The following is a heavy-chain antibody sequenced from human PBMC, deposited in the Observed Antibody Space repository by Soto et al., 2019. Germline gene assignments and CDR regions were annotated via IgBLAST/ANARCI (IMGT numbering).Heavy chain of an antibody. CDR3: ARDLGVGYNWFDP. V-gene: IGHV1-69*08. Sequence: QVQLVQSGAEVKKPGSSVKVSCKASGGTFSSYTISWVRQAPGQGLEWMGRINPILGIANYAQKFQGRVTITADKSTSTAYMELSSLRSEDTAVYYCARDLGVGYNWFDPWGQGTLVTVSS. D-gene: IGHD3-3*01. J-gene: IGHJ5*02. CDR2: INPILGIA. CDR1: GGTFSSYT.